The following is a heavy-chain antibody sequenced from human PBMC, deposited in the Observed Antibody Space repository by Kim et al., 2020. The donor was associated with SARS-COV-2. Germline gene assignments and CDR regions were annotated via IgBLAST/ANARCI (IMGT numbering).Heavy chain of an antibody. CDR3: ARETERLSSGWSPGSPKVLYFDL. D-gene: IGHD6-19*01. CDR2: INHSGST. V-gene: IGHV4-34*01. J-gene: IGHJ2*01. Sequence: SETLSLTCAVYGGSFSGYYWSWIRQPPGKGLEWIGEINHSGSTNYNPSLKSRVTISVDTSKNQFSLKLSSVTAADTAVYYCARETERLSSGWSPGSPKVLYFDLWGRGTLVTVSS. CDR1: GGSFSGYY.